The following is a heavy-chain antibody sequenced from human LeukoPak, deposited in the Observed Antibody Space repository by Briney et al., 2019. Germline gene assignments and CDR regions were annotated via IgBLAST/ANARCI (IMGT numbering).Heavy chain of an antibody. Sequence: GGSLRLSCEASGFTFSNHWMHWVRQPPGKGLMWVSQISTDGSQTFYADSVKGRFTISRDNAQNTLFLQMDSLRPEDTAVYYCVRSLRSADFWGQGTLVTVSS. CDR1: GFTFSNHW. J-gene: IGHJ4*02. CDR2: ISTDGSQT. CDR3: VRSLRSADF. V-gene: IGHV3-74*01.